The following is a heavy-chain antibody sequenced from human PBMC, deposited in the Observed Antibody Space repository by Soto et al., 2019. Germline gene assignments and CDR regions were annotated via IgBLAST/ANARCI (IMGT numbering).Heavy chain of an antibody. J-gene: IGHJ4*02. V-gene: IGHV3-30*03. D-gene: IGHD6-19*01. CDR2: VSYDGNNK. CDR1: GFTFRTYG. CDR3: ARVAGSGWYDYYFDN. Sequence: GGSLRLSCAASGFTFRTYGMHWVRQAPGKGLEWVAVVSYDGNNKDYVDSVKGRFTISRDNSKNTLYLQMDSLRIEDTAVYYCARVAGSGWYDYYFDNWGQGT.